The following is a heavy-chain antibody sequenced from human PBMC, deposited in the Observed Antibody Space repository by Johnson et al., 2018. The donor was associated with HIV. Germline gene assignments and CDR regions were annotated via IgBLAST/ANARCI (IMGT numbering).Heavy chain of an antibody. CDR2: ISGSGGST. CDR1: GFTFSSYA. J-gene: IGHJ3*02. V-gene: IGHV3-23*04. D-gene: IGHD6-6*01. Sequence: VQLVESGGGLVQSGGSLRLSCAASGFTFSSYAMSWVRQAPGKGLEWVSAISGSGGSTYYADSVKGRFTISRDNSKNTLYWQMNSLRAEDTAVYYCARERGSVEYSSSFAFDIWGQGTMVTVSS. CDR3: ARERGSVEYSSSFAFDI.